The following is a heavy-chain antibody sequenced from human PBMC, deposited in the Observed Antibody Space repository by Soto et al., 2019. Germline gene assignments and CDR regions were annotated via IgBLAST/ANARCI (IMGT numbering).Heavy chain of an antibody. D-gene: IGHD3-10*01. V-gene: IGHV3-7*01. CDR3: ARDRDYYKADY. Sequence: EVQLVESGGDLVQPGGSLRLFCAASGFTFSGYWMGWVRQAPGKGLEWVASIMKDGGEKKYVDSVRGRFTISRDNVQNSLFLQMDSQRVEDTAVYYCARDRDYYKADYWGQGTLVTVSS. CDR1: GFTFSGYW. CDR2: IMKDGGEK. J-gene: IGHJ4*01.